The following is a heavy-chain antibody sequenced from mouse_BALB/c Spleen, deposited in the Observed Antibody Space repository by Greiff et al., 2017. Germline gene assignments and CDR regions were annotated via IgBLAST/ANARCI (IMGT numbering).Heavy chain of an antibody. J-gene: IGHJ2*01. D-gene: IGHD2-3*01. CDR1: GFTFTDYY. V-gene: IGHV7-3*02. Sequence: EVMLVESGGGLVQPGGSLRLSCATSGFTFTDYYMSWVRQPPGKALEWLGFIRNKANGYTTEYSASVKGRFTISRDNSQSILYLQMNTLRAEDSATYYCARDNGYSHLDYWGQGTTLTVSS. CDR2: IRNKANGYTT. CDR3: ARDNGYSHLDY.